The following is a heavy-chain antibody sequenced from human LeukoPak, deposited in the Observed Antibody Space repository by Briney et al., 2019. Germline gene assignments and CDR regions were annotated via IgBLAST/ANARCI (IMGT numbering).Heavy chain of an antibody. CDR2: FDPEDGEA. CDR3: ATARYYYDSSGFLY. J-gene: IGHJ4*02. CDR1: GYTLTELS. V-gene: IGHV1-24*01. D-gene: IGHD3-22*01. Sequence: VASVKVSCKVSGYTLTELSMHWVRQAPGKGLEWMGGFDPEDGEAIYAQKFQGRVTMTEDTSTDTAYMELSSLRSEDTAVYYCATARYYYDSSGFLYWGQGTLVTVSS.